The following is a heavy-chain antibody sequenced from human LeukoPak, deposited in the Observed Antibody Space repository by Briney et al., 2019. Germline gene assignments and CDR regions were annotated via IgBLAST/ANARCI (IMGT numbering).Heavy chain of an antibody. CDR2: ISGSGGST. CDR3: ARVGYSDYASWFDY. V-gene: IGHV3-23*01. D-gene: IGHD4-11*01. CDR1: GFTFSSYA. Sequence: GGSLRLSCAASGFTFSSYAMSWVRQAPGKGLEWVSAISGSGGSTYYADSVKGRFTISRDNSKNTLYLQMNSLRAEDTAVYYCARVGYSDYASWFDYWGQGTLVTVSS. J-gene: IGHJ4*02.